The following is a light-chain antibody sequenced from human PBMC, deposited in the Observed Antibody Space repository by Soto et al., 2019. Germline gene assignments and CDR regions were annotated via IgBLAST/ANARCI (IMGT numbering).Light chain of an antibody. J-gene: IGKJ4*01. CDR3: QQLSTYPST. CDR2: AAS. CDR1: QGISSW. Sequence: DIQMTQSPSSVSASVGDRVTITCRASQGISSWLAWYQQKPGEAPKLLIFAASTLQSGVPSRFSGSGSGTDFTLTISSLQAEDFATYYCQQLSTYPSTFGGGTKVDIK. V-gene: IGKV1-12*02.